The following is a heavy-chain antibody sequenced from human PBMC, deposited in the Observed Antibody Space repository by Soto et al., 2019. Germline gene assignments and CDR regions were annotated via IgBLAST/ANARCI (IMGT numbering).Heavy chain of an antibody. CDR3: ARDLRPHLSGYFDY. Sequence: ASVKVSCKASGGTFSSYAISWVRQAPGQGLEWMGGIIPIFGTANYAQKFQGRVTITADESTSTAYMELSSLRSEDTAVYYCARDLRPHLSGYFDYWGQGPMVIVSS. J-gene: IGHJ4*02. CDR2: IIPIFGTA. V-gene: IGHV1-69*13. CDR1: GGTFSSYA. D-gene: IGHD1-26*01.